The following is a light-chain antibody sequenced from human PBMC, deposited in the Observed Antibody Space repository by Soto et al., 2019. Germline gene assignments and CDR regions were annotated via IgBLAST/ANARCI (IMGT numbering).Light chain of an antibody. Sequence: DIVLTQSPGTLSLSPGERATLSCRASQSVGSNSLAWYQEKLGQAPRLLIYDASRRATGIPDRFSGSGSGTDFTLTISRLEPEDFAVYYCQQYGTSPYTFGQGTKLE. CDR1: QSVGSNS. J-gene: IGKJ2*01. V-gene: IGKV3-20*01. CDR3: QQYGTSPYT. CDR2: DAS.